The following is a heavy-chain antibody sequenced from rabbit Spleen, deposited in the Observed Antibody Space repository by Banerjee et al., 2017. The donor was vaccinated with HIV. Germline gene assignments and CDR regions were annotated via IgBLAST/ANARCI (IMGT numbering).Heavy chain of an antibody. J-gene: IGHJ6*01. CDR2: IYVGSSST. D-gene: IGHD7-1*01. V-gene: IGHV1S45*01. Sequence: QQQLEESGGGLVQPEGSLTLTCTASGFTISSSDYICWVRQAPGKGLEWIGCIYVGSSSTHYATWATGRFSISKTSSTTVTLQMTSLTVADTATYFCARDTGTSFSSYGMDLWGPGTLVTVS. CDR3: ARDTGTSFSSYGMDL. CDR1: GFTISSSDY.